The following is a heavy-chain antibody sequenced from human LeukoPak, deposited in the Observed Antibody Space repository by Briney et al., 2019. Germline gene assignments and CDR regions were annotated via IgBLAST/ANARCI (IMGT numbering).Heavy chain of an antibody. D-gene: IGHD6-13*01. V-gene: IGHV3-23*01. CDR1: GFTFSGYA. Sequence: GGSLRLSCAASGFTFSGYAMSWVRQAPGKGPGWVSAITDSGGATYYADSVKGRFTISRDNSGNTLYLQMNSLRAEDTALYYCAKGLYSSRCDGFDTWGQGTMITVSS. CDR2: ITDSGGAT. CDR3: AKGLYSSRCDGFDT. J-gene: IGHJ3*02.